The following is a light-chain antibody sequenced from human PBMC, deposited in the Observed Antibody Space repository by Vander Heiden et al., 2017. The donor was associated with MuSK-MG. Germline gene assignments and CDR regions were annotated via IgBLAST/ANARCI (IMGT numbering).Light chain of an antibody. Sequence: EIVLTQSPGTLSLSPGERATLSCRASQSVSSYLAWYQQKPGQAPRLLIHDASIRATDIPARFSGSGSGTDFTLTISSLEPEDSAVYYCQQRSTWPAFGPGTKVDIK. CDR2: DAS. J-gene: IGKJ3*01. CDR3: QQRSTWPA. CDR1: QSVSSY. V-gene: IGKV3-11*01.